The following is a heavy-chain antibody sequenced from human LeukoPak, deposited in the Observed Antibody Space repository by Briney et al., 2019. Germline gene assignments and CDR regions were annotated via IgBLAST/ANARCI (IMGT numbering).Heavy chain of an antibody. V-gene: IGHV4-4*07. CDR2: IYTSGST. CDR1: GGSISTYY. J-gene: IGHJ5*02. D-gene: IGHD3-3*01. CDR3: ARGDLKSDWFDP. Sequence: PSETLSLTCTVSGGSISTYYWSWIRQPAGKGLEWIGRIYTSGSTNYNPSLKTRVTMSVDTSKSQFSLKLRSVTAADTAVYYCARGDLKSDWFDPWGQGTLVIVST.